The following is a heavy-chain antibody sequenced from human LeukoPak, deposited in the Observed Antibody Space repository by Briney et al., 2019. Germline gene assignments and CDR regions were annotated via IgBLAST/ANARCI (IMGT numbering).Heavy chain of an antibody. Sequence: PGGSLRLSCAASGXTFSSYGVHWVRQAPGKGLEWVAVISYDGSNKYYADSVKGRFTISRDNSKNTLYLQMNSLRAEDTAVYYCAPGGDYTFFDYWGQGTLVTVSS. CDR1: GXTFSSYG. J-gene: IGHJ4*02. D-gene: IGHD4-17*01. CDR3: APGGDYTFFDY. CDR2: ISYDGSNK. V-gene: IGHV3-30*03.